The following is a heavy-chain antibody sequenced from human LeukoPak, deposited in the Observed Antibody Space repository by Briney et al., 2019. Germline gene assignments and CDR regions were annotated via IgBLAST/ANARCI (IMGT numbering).Heavy chain of an antibody. V-gene: IGHV3-49*03. Sequence: GGSLRLSCTASGFTFGDYAMSWFRQAPGKGLEWVGFIRSKAYGGTTEYAASVKGRFTISRDDSKSIAYLQMNSLKTEDTAVYYCTRSGLNRNPQMYYFDYWGQGTLVTVSS. D-gene: IGHD1-14*01. CDR2: IRSKAYGGTT. CDR3: TRSGLNRNPQMYYFDY. J-gene: IGHJ4*02. CDR1: GFTFGDYA.